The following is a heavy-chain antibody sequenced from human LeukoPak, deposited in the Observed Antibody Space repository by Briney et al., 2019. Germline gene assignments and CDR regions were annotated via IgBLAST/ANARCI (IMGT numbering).Heavy chain of an antibody. CDR2: IKQDGSEK. CDR1: GFTFSSYW. D-gene: IGHD2-2*01. V-gene: IGHV3-7*01. Sequence: GGSLRLSCAASGFTFSSYWMSWVRQAPGKGLEWVANIKQDGSEKCYVDSVKGRFTISRDNAKNSLYLQMNSLRAEDTAVYYCAKRVVVPAANWFDPWGQGTLVTVSS. J-gene: IGHJ5*02. CDR3: AKRVVVPAANWFDP.